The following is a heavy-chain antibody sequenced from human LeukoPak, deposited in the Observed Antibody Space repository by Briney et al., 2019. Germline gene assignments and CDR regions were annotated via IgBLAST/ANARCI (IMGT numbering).Heavy chain of an antibody. CDR2: ISYDGSNK. CDR3: ARDPRGNFPYFDY. V-gene: IGHV3-30-3*01. D-gene: IGHD4-23*01. CDR1: GFTFSSYA. Sequence: GGSLRLSCAASGFTFSSYAMHWVRQAPGKGLEWVAVISYDGSNKYYADSVKGRFTISRDNSKSTLYLQMNSLRAEDTAVYYCARDPRGNFPYFDYWGQGTLVTVSS. J-gene: IGHJ4*02.